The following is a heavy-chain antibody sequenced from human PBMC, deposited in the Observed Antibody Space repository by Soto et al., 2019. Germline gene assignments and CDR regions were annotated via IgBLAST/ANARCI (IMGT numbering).Heavy chain of an antibody. V-gene: IGHV3-48*02. D-gene: IGHD1-26*01. Sequence: EVQLVESGGGLVQPGGSLRLSCAASGFTFSSYSMNWVRQAPGKGLEWVSYITSSSRTIDYADSVKGRFTISRDNAKNSRYLQMDSLRDEDTAVYYCAGRYHEGCDFWGQGTLVTVSS. CDR1: GFTFSSYS. J-gene: IGHJ4*02. CDR2: ITSSSRTI. CDR3: AGRYHEGCDF.